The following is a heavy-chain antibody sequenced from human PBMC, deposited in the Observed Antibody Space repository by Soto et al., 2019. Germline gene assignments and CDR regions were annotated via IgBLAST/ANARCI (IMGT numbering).Heavy chain of an antibody. CDR1: GDSVSSNSAA. V-gene: IGHV6-1*01. D-gene: IGHD3-22*01. J-gene: IGHJ6*02. CDR2: TYYRSKWYN. Sequence: QVQLQQSGPGLVKPSQTLSLTCAISGDSVSSNSAAWNWIRQSPSRGLEWLGRTYYRSKWYNDYAVSMKRRITINPDTSNNQFSLQLISVTPDDTSVYYCARSPHYDSSGIYYYAIDVWGQGTTVAVAS. CDR3: ARSPHYDSSGIYYYAIDV.